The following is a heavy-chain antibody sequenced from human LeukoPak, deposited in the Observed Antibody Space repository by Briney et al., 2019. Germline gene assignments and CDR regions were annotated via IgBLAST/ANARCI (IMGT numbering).Heavy chain of an antibody. CDR1: GFTFTNYW. Sequence: GGSLRLSCEASGFTFTNYWMHWVRQAPGMGLVWVSRLPPDELGIIYADSVKGRFTVSRDNAKNTVYLQMNNLRVDDMAMYYCVGTIASRGSEYWGQGALVTVSS. CDR3: VGTIASRGSEY. CDR2: LPPDELGI. J-gene: IGHJ4*02. D-gene: IGHD6-6*01. V-gene: IGHV3-74*01.